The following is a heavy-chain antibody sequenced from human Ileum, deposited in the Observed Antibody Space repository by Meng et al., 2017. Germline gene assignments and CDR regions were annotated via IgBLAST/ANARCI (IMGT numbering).Heavy chain of an antibody. Sequence: QITLKESGPTLVKPTQTLTLTCTFSGFSLSTSGVGVGWIRQPPGKALEWLALIYWDGDKRYSPSLKSRLTITKDTSKNQVVLRMTNMDPVDTATYYCAHKNIAVTGTWYFDYWGPGTLVTVSS. D-gene: IGHD6-13*01. J-gene: IGHJ4*02. CDR3: AHKNIAVTGTWYFDY. V-gene: IGHV2-5*02. CDR1: GFSLSTSGVG. CDR2: IYWDGDK.